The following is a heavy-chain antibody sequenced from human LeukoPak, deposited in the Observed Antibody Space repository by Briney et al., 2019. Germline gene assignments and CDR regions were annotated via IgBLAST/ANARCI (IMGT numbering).Heavy chain of an antibody. Sequence: GGSLRLSCAASGFTFSSYSMNWVRQAPGKGLEWVSLIYSGGSTNYADSVKGRFTISRDSSKNTLYLQMNSLRAEDTAVYYCARGPSGYHNIGGQGTLVTVSS. V-gene: IGHV3-66*01. D-gene: IGHD5-12*01. CDR3: ARGPSGYHNI. J-gene: IGHJ4*02. CDR1: GFTFSSYS. CDR2: IYSGGST.